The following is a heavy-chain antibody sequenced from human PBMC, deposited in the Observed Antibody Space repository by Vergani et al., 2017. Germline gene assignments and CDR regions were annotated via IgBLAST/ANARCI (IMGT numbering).Heavy chain of an antibody. CDR2: ISSDGGST. J-gene: IGHJ6*03. CDR3: ARDTVYYGPYYYYYMDV. D-gene: IGHD3-3*01. CDR1: GFTFSTYA. Sequence: EVQLLESGGGLVQPGGSLRLSCAASGFTFSTYAMTWVRQAPGKGLEWVSTISSDGGSTYYADSVKGRFTISRDNSKNTLYLQMNSLRAEDTAVYYCARDTVYYGPYYYYYMDVWGQGTTVTVAS. V-gene: IGHV3-23*01.